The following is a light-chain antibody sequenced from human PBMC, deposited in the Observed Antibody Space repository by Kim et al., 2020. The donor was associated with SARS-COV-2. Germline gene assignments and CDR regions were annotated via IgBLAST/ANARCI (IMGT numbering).Light chain of an antibody. CDR1: QSISSW. J-gene: IGKJ2*01. Sequence: SASVGDRVPITCRASQSISSWLAWYQQKPGKAPKVLIYAASSLESGVPSRFSGTGSGTEFTLTINSLQPDDFATYYCQQYNSYPVTFGQGTKLEI. CDR3: QQYNSYPVT. V-gene: IGKV1-5*01. CDR2: AAS.